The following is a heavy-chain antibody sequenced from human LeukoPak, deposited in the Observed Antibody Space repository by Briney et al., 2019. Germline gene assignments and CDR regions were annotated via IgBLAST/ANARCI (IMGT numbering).Heavy chain of an antibody. CDR1: GGSFSGYY. CDR2: INHSGST. J-gene: IGHJ4*02. V-gene: IGHV4-34*01. Sequence: SETLSLTCADHGGSFSGYYWSWIRQPPGKGLEWIGEINHSGSTNYNPSLKSRVTISVDTSKNQFSLKLSSVTAADTAVYYCARGGLDYGDYPDYWGQGTLVAVSS. D-gene: IGHD4-17*01. CDR3: ARGGLDYGDYPDY.